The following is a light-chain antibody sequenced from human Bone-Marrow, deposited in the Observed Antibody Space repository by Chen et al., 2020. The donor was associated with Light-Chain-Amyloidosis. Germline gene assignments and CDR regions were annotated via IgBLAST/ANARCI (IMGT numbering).Light chain of an antibody. Sequence: EVVMTQSPATLSLSPGERATLSCRASQSVSSNLAWYQQKPGQAPRLLLNGASKRATGIPDRFSGSGSGTAFTLTINSLQSEDFAVYFCQQYNNWPLTFGGGTKVEIK. J-gene: IGKJ4*01. V-gene: IGKV3-15*01. CDR2: GAS. CDR3: QQYNNWPLT. CDR1: QSVSSN.